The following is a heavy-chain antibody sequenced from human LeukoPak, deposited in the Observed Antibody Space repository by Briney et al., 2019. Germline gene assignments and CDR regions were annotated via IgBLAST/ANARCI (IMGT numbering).Heavy chain of an antibody. Sequence: ASVKVSCKASGHTANTYGFSWVRQAPGQGLEWIGWIFSYNGQTKYADKFQGRVTMTTDTSKTIAYMELRSLRSDDTAAYFCANVAKGRYFFYYMDVWGKGTTVTVS. CDR3: ANVAKGRYFFYYMDV. D-gene: IGHD5-12*01. CDR2: IFSYNGQT. V-gene: IGHV1-18*01. J-gene: IGHJ6*03. CDR1: GHTANTYG.